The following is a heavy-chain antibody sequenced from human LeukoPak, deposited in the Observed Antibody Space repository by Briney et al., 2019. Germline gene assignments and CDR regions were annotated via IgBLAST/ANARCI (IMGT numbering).Heavy chain of an antibody. CDR3: VRPHWNDAAI. CDR1: GFTISGYW. CDR2: IKQDGSET. D-gene: IGHD1-1*01. J-gene: IGHJ4*02. V-gene: IGHV3-7*01. Sequence: GGSLRLSCVASGFTISGYWMNWVRQAPGKGLELVANIKQDGSETYYVDSVKGRFTISRDNAKNSLYLQMNSLRAEDTAVYYCVRPHWNDAAIWGQGTLVTVSS.